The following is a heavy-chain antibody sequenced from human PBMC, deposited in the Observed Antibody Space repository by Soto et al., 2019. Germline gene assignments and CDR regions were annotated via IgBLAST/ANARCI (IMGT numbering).Heavy chain of an antibody. CDR3: AREGIQLWSHYYYYGMDV. J-gene: IGHJ6*02. V-gene: IGHV3-48*02. CDR1: GFTFSSYS. Sequence: GGSLRLSCAASGFTFSSYSMNWVRQAPGKGLEWVSYISSSSSTIYYADSVKGRFTISRDNAKNSLYLQMNSLRDGDTAVYYCAREGIQLWSHYYYYGMDVWGQGTTVTVSS. CDR2: ISSSSSTI. D-gene: IGHD5-18*01.